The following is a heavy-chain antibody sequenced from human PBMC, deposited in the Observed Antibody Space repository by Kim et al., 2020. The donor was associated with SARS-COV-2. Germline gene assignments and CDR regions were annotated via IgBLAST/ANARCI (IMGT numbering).Heavy chain of an antibody. D-gene: IGHD6-19*01. CDR3: ARRQFSSGWYYFDY. Sequence: YGESVKGRFTISRDNAKNTRYLQMNSLRAEDTAVYYCARRQFSSGWYYFDYWGQGTLVTVSS. V-gene: IGHV3-74*01. J-gene: IGHJ4*02.